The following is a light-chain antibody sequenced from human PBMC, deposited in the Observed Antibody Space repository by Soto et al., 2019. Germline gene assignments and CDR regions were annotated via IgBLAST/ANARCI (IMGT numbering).Light chain of an antibody. J-gene: IGLJ2*01. CDR2: EVT. V-gene: IGLV2-23*02. Sequence: QSVLTQPASVSGSPGQSITISCTGTSIDVGTYNLVSWYRQYPGKAPKLLLYEVTKLPSGVSNRFSGSKSGNTASLTISGLQAEDEADYFCCSYAGSKTFVVFGGGTKLTVL. CDR3: CSYAGSKTFVV. CDR1: SIDVGTYNL.